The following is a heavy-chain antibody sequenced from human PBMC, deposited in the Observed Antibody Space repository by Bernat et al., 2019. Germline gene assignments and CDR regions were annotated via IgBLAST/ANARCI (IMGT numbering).Heavy chain of an antibody. J-gene: IGHJ4*02. CDR2: IYYSGST. CDR1: GGSVSSGSYY. Sequence: QVQLQESGPGLVKPSETLSLTCTVSGGSVSSGSYYWSWIRQPPGKGLEWIGYIYYSGSTNYNSSLKSRVTISVDTSKNQFSLKLSSVTAADTAVYYCARVVVAANFDYWGQGTLVTVSS. D-gene: IGHD2-15*01. V-gene: IGHV4-61*01. CDR3: ARVVVAANFDY.